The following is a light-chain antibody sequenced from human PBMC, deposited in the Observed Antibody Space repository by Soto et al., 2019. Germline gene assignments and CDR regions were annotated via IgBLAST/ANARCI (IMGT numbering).Light chain of an antibody. CDR2: GGF. Sequence: EIVLTQSPGILSLSPGESATLSCRASQTVTNNYLAWYQQKLGQAPRLLISGGFYRATDIPDRFSGSGSGTDFTLTISRLEPEDFAVYYCQHYGRSLQVFGPGTKVEI. CDR1: QTVTNNY. CDR3: QHYGRSLQV. J-gene: IGKJ3*01. V-gene: IGKV3-20*01.